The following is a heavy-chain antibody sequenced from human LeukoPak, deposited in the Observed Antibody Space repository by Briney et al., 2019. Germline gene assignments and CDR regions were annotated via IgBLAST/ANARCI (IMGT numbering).Heavy chain of an antibody. CDR2: INHSGST. CDR1: GGSFSGYY. V-gene: IGHV4-34*01. CDR3: ARWALKDFWSGYYELDP. D-gene: IGHD3-3*01. Sequence: SETLSLTCAVYGGSFSGYYWSWIRQPPGKGLEWIGEINHSGSTNYNPSLKSRVTISVDTSKNQFSLKLSSVTAADTAVYYCARWALKDFWSGYYELDPWGQGTLVTVSS. J-gene: IGHJ5*02.